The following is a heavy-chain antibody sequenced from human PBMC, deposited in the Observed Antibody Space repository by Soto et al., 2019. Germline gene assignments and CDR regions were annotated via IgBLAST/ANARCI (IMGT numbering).Heavy chain of an antibody. CDR2: ITTDNGKT. CDR3: ATRSPAFDY. CDR1: GYTFTSYG. Sequence: QVQLVQSGPEVKKPGASVQVSCKTSGYTFTSYGISWVRQAPGQGLEWMGWITTDNGKTNYAQKFQGRVTMTTDTSTSTAYMELRSLRSDDTAVYYCATRSPAFDYWGQGTLVTVST. V-gene: IGHV1-18*01. J-gene: IGHJ4*02.